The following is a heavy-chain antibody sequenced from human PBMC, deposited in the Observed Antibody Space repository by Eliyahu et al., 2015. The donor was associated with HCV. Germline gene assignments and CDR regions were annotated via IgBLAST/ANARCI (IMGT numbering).Heavy chain of an antibody. V-gene: IGHV3-33*01. D-gene: IGHD2-21*01. CDR3: ARETGGEMAAYYFDY. J-gene: IGHJ4*02. Sequence: QVQLVESGGGVVQPGRSLRXSCAASGFTFSXXGMHWVRQXXGXGLEWVAVIWYDGSNKYYADSVKGRFTISRDNSKNTLYLQMNSLRAEDTAVYYCARETGGEMAAYYFDYWGQGTLVTVSS. CDR1: GFTFSXXG. CDR2: IWYDGSNK.